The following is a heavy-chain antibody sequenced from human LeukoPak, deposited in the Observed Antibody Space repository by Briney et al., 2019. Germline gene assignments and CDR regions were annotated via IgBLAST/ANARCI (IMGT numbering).Heavy chain of an antibody. CDR3: ARGSAYDWILY. CDR2: IYYSGST. Sequence: SETLSLTCTVSGGSVSSGDYFWSWIRQPPGKGLEWIGYIYYSGSTYYNPSLKSRVTISVDTSKNQFSLKLSSVSAADTAVYYCARGSAYDWILYWGQGTLVTVSS. CDR1: GGSVSSGDYF. J-gene: IGHJ4*02. V-gene: IGHV4-30-4*01. D-gene: IGHD5-12*01.